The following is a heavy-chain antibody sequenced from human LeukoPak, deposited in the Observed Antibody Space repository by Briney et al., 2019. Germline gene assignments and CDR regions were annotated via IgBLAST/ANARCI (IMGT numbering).Heavy chain of an antibody. V-gene: IGHV1-2*02. J-gene: IGHJ6*02. CDR2: INPNSGGT. CDR1: GYTFTGYY. Sequence: ASVKVSCKASGYTFTGYYIHWVRQAPGQGLEWMGWINPNSGGTNYAQKFQSRVTMTRDTSISTAYMELSRLRSDDTAVYYCARGFGELRYYGMDVWGQGTTVTVSS. CDR3: ARGFGELRYYGMDV. D-gene: IGHD3-10*01.